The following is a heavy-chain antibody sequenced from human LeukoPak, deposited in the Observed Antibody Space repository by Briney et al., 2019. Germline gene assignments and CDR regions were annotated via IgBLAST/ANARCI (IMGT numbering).Heavy chain of an antibody. D-gene: IGHD3-10*01. CDR3: ARHGAARVITMVRGVISY. CDR1: GGSISSSSYY. V-gene: IGHV4-39*01. Sequence: PSETLSLTCTVSGGSISSSSYYWGWNRQPPGKGLEWIGSIYYSGSTYYNPSLKSRVTISVDTSKNQFSLKLSSVTAADTAVYYCARHGAARVITMVRGVISYWGQGTLVTVSS. J-gene: IGHJ4*02. CDR2: IYYSGST.